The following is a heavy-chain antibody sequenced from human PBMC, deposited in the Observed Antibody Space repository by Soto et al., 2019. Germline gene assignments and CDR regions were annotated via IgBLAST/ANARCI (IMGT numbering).Heavy chain of an antibody. CDR1: GYTFTRYG. Sequence: QVQLVQSGAEVKKPGASVKVSCKASGYTFTRYGISWVRQAPGQGLEWLGWISAYNGNTNYAQKLQGRVTRTTDTSTSTAYMELRSLRSDDTAVYYCARRGRRYGDYRGFDYWGQGTLVTVSS. D-gene: IGHD4-17*01. CDR3: ARRGRRYGDYRGFDY. J-gene: IGHJ4*02. V-gene: IGHV1-18*01. CDR2: ISAYNGNT.